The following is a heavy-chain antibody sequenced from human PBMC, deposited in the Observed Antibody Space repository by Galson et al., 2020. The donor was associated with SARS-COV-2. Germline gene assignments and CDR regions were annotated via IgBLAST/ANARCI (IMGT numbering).Heavy chain of an antibody. V-gene: IGHV4-59*01. J-gene: IGHJ4*02. Sequence: SETLSLTCTVSGGSISSYYWSWIRQPPGKGLEWIGYIYYSGSTNYNPSLKSRVTISVDTSKNQFSLKLSSVTAADTAVYYCARGGTELIFGAGPVYYFDYWGQGTLVTVSS. D-gene: IGHD3-3*01. CDR2: IYYSGST. CDR1: GGSISSYY. CDR3: ARGGTELIFGAGPVYYFDY.